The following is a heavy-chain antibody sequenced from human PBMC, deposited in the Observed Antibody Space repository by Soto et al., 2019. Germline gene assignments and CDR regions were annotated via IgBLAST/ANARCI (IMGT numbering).Heavy chain of an antibody. CDR1: GYSFTGYF. V-gene: IGHV1-2*02. CDR2: INPNSGGR. CDR3: ARGVSAGVDY. Sequence: ASVKVSCKVSGYSFTGYFMLWVRQAPGQGLEWMGWINPNSGGRNFAQKFQGRVTMTRDTSVNTAYMELSGLTSDDTAFYYCARGVSAGVDYWGQGTLVTVSS. D-gene: IGHD1-26*01. J-gene: IGHJ4*02.